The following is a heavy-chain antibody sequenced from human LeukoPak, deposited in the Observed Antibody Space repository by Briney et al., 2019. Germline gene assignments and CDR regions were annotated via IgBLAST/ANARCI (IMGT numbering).Heavy chain of an antibody. CDR2: INHSGST. Sequence: SETLSLTCAVYGGSFSGYYWSWIRQPPGKGLEWIGEINHSGSTNYNPSLKSRVTISVDTSKNQFSLKLSSVTAADTAVYYCARQSGFDYYGSGSYESGADFDYWGQGTLVTVSS. J-gene: IGHJ4*02. CDR1: GGSFSGYY. CDR3: ARQSGFDYYGSGSYESGADFDY. D-gene: IGHD3-10*01. V-gene: IGHV4-34*01.